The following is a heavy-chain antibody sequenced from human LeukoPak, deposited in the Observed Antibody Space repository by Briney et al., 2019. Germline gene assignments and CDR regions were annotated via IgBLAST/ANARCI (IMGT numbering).Heavy chain of an antibody. Sequence: SETLSLTCAVSYYSITGGYFWGWIRQPPGREPQWIGSIYHSGRTYYNPSLMSRVTMSVDTSKNQFSLKLTSVTAADTAVYYCARIPEGQTAYFDSWGQGSLVAVSS. V-gene: IGHV4-38-2*01. CDR2: IYHSGRT. CDR3: ARIPEGQTAYFDS. J-gene: IGHJ4*02. CDR1: YYSITGGYF. D-gene: IGHD2-21*02.